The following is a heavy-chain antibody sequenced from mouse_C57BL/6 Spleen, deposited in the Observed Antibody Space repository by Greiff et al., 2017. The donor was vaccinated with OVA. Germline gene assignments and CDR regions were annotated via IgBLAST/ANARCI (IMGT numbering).Heavy chain of an antibody. CDR3: ADGPYAMDY. Sequence: EVHLVESGPELVKPGASVKMSCKASGYTFTDYNMHWVKQSHGKSLEWIGYINPNNGGTSYNQKFKGKATLTVNKSSSTAYMELRSLTSEDSAVYYCADGPYAMDYWGQGTSVTVSS. CDR1: GYTFTDYN. J-gene: IGHJ4*01. D-gene: IGHD2-3*01. V-gene: IGHV1-22*01. CDR2: INPNNGGT.